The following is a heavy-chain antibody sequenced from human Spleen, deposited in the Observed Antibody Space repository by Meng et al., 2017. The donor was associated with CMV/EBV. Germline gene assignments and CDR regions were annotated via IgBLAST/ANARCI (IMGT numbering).Heavy chain of an antibody. V-gene: IGHV3-74*01. Sequence: GGSLRLSCAASGFTFSDYWMHWVRQAPGKGPVWVARINSDGSTTDYAGSVKGRFTISRDNSKNTLYLQMNSLRAEDTAVYYCAKDDNDFWSGSTGDAFDIWGQGTMVTVSS. D-gene: IGHD3-3*01. CDR2: INSDGSTT. J-gene: IGHJ3*02. CDR1: GFTFSDYW. CDR3: AKDDNDFWSGSTGDAFDI.